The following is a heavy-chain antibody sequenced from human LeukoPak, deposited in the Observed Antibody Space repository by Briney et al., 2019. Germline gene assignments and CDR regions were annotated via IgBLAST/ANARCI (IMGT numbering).Heavy chain of an antibody. V-gene: IGHV1-8*01. J-gene: IGHJ6*03. CDR3: ARAPQWFGESKYYMDV. D-gene: IGHD3-10*01. CDR2: VNPNSGNT. CDR1: EYTSTSYD. Sequence: GASVKVSCKASEYTSTSYDINWVRQATGQGLEWMGWVNPNSGNTGYAQKFQGRVTMTRSTSISTAYMELSSLRSEDTAVYYCARAPQWFGESKYYMDVWGKGTTVTISS.